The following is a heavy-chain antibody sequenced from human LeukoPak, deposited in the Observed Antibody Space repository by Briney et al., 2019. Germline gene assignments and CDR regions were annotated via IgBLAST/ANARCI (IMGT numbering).Heavy chain of an antibody. CDR2: IYYSGST. Sequence: SETLSLTCTVSGGSISSYYWSWIRQPPAKGLEWIGYIYYSGSTNYNPSLKSRVTISLDTSKNQFSLKPNSVTAADTAVYYCARVSYDAFDIWGQGTMVTVSS. CDR1: GGSISSYY. CDR3: ARVSYDAFDI. D-gene: IGHD2-8*01. J-gene: IGHJ3*02. V-gene: IGHV4-59*01.